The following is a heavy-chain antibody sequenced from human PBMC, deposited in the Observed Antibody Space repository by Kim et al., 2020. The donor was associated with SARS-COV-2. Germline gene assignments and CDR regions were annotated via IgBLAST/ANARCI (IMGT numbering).Heavy chain of an antibody. V-gene: IGHV4-39*01. Sequence: SETLSLTCTVSGGSISSSSYYWGWIRQPPGKGLEWIGSIYYSGSTYYNPSLKSRVTISVDTSKNQFSLKLSSVTAADTAVYYCARLFQYDWGLSLHFETYYYYGMDVWGQGTTVTVSS. J-gene: IGHJ6*02. CDR3: ARLFQYDWGLSLHFETYYYYGMDV. CDR2: IYYSGST. CDR1: GGSISSSSYY. D-gene: IGHD3-16*01.